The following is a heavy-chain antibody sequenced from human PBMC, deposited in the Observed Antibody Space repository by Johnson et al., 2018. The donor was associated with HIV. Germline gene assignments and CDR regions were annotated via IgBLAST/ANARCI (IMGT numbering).Heavy chain of an antibody. J-gene: IGHJ3*02. CDR2: RAYDGSNK. CDR1: GYTFRSYG. CDR3: ARDHKSYDSSGYYYEYDAFDI. V-gene: IGHV3-30*03. Sequence: QVQLMESGGGVVQPGRSLRLSCAASGYTFRSYGMLWVRQAPGKGLEWVAVRAYDGSNKYYADSVKGRFTISRDNSKNTLYLQMNSLRAEDTAVYYCARDHKSYDSSGYYYEYDAFDIWGQGTMVTVSS. D-gene: IGHD3-22*01.